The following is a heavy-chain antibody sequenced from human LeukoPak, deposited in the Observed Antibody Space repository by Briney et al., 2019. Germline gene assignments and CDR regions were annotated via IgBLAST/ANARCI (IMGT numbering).Heavy chain of an antibody. CDR2: ISGSGGST. CDR1: GFTFSSYA. D-gene: IGHD3-22*01. Sequence: GGSLRLSCAASGFTFSSYAMSWVRQAPGKGLEWVSAISGSGGSTYYADSVKGRFTISRDNSKNTPYLQMNSLRAEDTAVYYCAKGGYYDSSLDAFDIWGQGTMVTVSS. J-gene: IGHJ3*02. CDR3: AKGGYYDSSLDAFDI. V-gene: IGHV3-23*01.